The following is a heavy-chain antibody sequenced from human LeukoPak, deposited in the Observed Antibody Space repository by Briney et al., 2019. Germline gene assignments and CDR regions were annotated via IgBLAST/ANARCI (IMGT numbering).Heavy chain of an antibody. CDR2: ISYDGSNK. V-gene: IGHV3-30-3*01. CDR1: GFTFSSYA. J-gene: IGHJ4*02. CDR3: ARDLVDERRLISYYFDY. Sequence: GRSLRLSCAASGFTFSSYAMHWVRQAPGKGLEWVAVISYDGSNKYYADSVKGRFTISRDNSKNTLYLQMNSLRAEDTAVYYCARDLVDERRLISYYFDYWGQGTLVTVSS. D-gene: IGHD2-2*01.